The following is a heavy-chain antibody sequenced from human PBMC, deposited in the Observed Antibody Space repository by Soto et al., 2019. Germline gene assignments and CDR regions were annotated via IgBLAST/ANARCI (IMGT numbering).Heavy chain of an antibody. CDR1: GFSFSTFW. V-gene: IGHV3-7*02. Sequence: GGSLRLSCVTSGFSFSTFWLNWVRQAPGKGLEGVANINQDGSEKYYVDSVKGRFTISRDNAQSSLYLQMNSLRGEDTAVHYCLSGNSRSSIWGQGTLGTVSS. J-gene: IGHJ4*02. CDR3: LSGNSRSSI. CDR2: INQDGSEK. D-gene: IGHD5-12*01.